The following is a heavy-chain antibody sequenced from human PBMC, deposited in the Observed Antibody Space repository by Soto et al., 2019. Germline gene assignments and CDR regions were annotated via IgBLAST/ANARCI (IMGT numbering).Heavy chain of an antibody. V-gene: IGHV3-30*03. D-gene: IGHD3-22*01. CDR2: ISYDGSNK. J-gene: IGHJ3*02. CDR1: GFTFSSYG. Sequence: GGSLRLSCAASGFTFSSYGMHWVRQAPGKGLEWVAVISYDGSNKYYADSVKGRFTISRDNSKNTLYLQMNSLRAEDTAVYYCAILVGDIITMIVDDAFDIWGQGTMVTVSS. CDR3: AILVGDIITMIVDDAFDI.